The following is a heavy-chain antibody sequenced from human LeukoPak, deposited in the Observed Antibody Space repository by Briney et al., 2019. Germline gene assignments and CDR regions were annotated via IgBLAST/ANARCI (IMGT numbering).Heavy chain of an antibody. CDR2: RYYSGST. CDR1: GGSISSSSYY. D-gene: IGHD3-9*01. V-gene: IGHV4-39*01. CDR3: ARRDYDILTGYRYYYYYMDV. J-gene: IGHJ6*03. Sequence: SETLSLTCTVSGGSISSSSYYWGWIRQPPGKGLEWIGSRYYSGSTYYNPSLKSRVTISVDTSKNQFSLKLSSVTAADTAVYYCARRDYDILTGYRYYYYYMDVWGKGTTVTVSS.